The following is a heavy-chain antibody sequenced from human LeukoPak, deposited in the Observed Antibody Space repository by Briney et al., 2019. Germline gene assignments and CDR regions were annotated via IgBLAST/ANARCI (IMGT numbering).Heavy chain of an antibody. Sequence: GGSLRLSCAASGFTVSSNYMSWVRQAPGKGLEWVSVIYSGGSTYYADSVKGRFTISRDNSKNTLYPQMNSLRAEDTAVYYCARSPKQWPLYYFDYWGQGTLVTVSS. J-gene: IGHJ4*02. CDR3: ARSPKQWPLYYFDY. D-gene: IGHD6-19*01. CDR2: IYSGGST. CDR1: GFTVSSNY. V-gene: IGHV3-53*01.